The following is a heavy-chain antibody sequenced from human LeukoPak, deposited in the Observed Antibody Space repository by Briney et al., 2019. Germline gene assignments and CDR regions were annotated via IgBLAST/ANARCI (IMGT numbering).Heavy chain of an antibody. Sequence: PGGSLRLSCAASGFTFSSYAMHWVRQAPGKGLEWVAVISYDGSNKYYADSVKGRFTISRDNSKNTLYLQMNSLRAEDTAVYYCARSFRFSLQYYFDYWGQGTLVTVSS. J-gene: IGHJ4*02. CDR3: ARSFRFSLQYYFDY. CDR1: GFTFSSYA. V-gene: IGHV3-30-3*01. D-gene: IGHD5-18*01. CDR2: ISYDGSNK.